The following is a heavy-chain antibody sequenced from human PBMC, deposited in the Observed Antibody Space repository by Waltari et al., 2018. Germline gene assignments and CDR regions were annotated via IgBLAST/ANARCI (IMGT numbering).Heavy chain of an antibody. Sequence: EVQLLESGGGLIQPGGSLRLSCAASRFTFSSYALSWVRQAPGRGLEWVSSITNGGGSTNYADSVRGRFTISRDNSKNMVYLQMNSLRAEDTAVYYCAKVTGRWYFDLWGRGTLVTVSS. CDR2: ITNGGGST. CDR3: AKVTGRWYFDL. V-gene: IGHV3-23*01. CDR1: RFTFSSYA. D-gene: IGHD3-9*01. J-gene: IGHJ2*01.